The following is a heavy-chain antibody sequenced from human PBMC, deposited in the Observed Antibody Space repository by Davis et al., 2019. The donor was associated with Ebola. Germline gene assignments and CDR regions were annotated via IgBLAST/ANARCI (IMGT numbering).Heavy chain of an antibody. V-gene: IGHV3-48*04. CDR1: GFTFSSYS. J-gene: IGHJ4*02. CDR2: ISSSGSTI. CDR3: ARSHIAAAGTGFDY. D-gene: IGHD6-13*01. Sequence: GESLKISCAASGFTFSSYSMNWVRQAPGKGLEWVSYISSSGSTIYYADSVKGRFTISRDNAKNSPYLQMNSLRAEDTAVYYCARSHIAAAGTGFDYWGQGTLVTVSS.